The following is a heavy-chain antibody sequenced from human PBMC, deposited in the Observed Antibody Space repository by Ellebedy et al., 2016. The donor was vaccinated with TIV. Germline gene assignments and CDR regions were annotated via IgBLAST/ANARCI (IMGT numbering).Heavy chain of an antibody. CDR2: ISSSGYHT. J-gene: IGHJ4*02. CDR3: AKDLATGTLIVLLVYAPAFDY. CDR1: GFTFSSYA. V-gene: IGHV3-23*01. D-gene: IGHD2-8*01. Sequence: GESLKISCAASGFTFSSYAMSWVRQAPGKGLEWVSTISSSGYHTYYADSVKGRFTISRDNSKNTLYLQMNILRAEDTAVYYCAKDLATGTLIVLLVYAPAFDYWGQGTLVTVSS.